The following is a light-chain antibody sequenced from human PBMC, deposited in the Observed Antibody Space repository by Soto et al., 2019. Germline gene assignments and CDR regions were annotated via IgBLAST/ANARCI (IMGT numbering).Light chain of an antibody. CDR1: QSVRTW. V-gene: IGKV1-5*01. Sequence: DIQLTQSPSTLSASVGDRVTITCRASQSVRTWLAWYQQKPGKAPKLLIYDASRLESGVPSRFSGSGSGTEFTLTISSLQPDDFATYYCQQRHSYPITFGQGTDWRL. CDR2: DAS. CDR3: QQRHSYPIT. J-gene: IGKJ5*01.